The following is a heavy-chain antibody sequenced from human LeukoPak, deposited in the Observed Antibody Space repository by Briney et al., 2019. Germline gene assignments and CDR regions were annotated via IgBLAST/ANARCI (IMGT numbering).Heavy chain of an antibody. CDR3: ARDRYYGSLYYYYYMDV. CDR1: GYTFTSYG. J-gene: IGHJ6*03. D-gene: IGHD3-10*01. Sequence: AAVKVSCKASGYTFTSYGISWERQAPGQGLEWMGWISAYNGNTNYAQKLQGRVTMTTDTSTSTAYMELRSLRSDDTAVYYCARDRYYGSLYYYYYMDVWGKGTTVIVSS. V-gene: IGHV1-18*01. CDR2: ISAYNGNT.